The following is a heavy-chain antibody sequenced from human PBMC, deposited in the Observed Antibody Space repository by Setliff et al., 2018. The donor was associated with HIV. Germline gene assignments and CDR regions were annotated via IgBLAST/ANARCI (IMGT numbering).Heavy chain of an antibody. CDR2: SATSGCT. D-gene: IGHD5-18*01. Sequence: SETMSLTCAVYVGSFSGYYWTWIRQPPGKGLEWIGYSATSGCTNCNPSLESRLTISRDTSTNQFSLKLSSVTAADTAVYYCARRGHRSIYDPYQYNYFDPWGQGTLVTVSS. CDR3: ARRGHRSIYDPYQYNYFDP. J-gene: IGHJ5*02. V-gene: IGHV4-4*08. CDR1: VGSFSGYY.